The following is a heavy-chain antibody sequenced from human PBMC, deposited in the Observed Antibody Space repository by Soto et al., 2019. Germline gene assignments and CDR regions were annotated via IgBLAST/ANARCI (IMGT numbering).Heavy chain of an antibody. CDR2: INAGNGNT. CDR3: ARDYYYGSGSYDY. V-gene: IGHV1-3*01. Sequence: VPVKVSCKASGYTFTSYGMNWVLQAPGQRLEWMGWINAGNGNTKYSQKFQGRVTITRDTSASTAYMELSSLRSEDTAVYYCARDYYYGSGSYDYWGQGTLVTVSS. CDR1: GYTFTSYG. D-gene: IGHD3-10*01. J-gene: IGHJ4*02.